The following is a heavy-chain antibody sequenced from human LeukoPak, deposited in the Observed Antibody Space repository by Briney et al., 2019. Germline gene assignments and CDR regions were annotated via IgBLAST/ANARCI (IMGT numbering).Heavy chain of an antibody. Sequence: PSETLSLTCTVSGGSISSYYWSRIRQPAGKGLEWIGRICTSGSTNYNPSLKSRVTMSVDTSKNQFSLKLSSVTAADTAVYYCARDSYYDSSGYYHAFDIWGQGTMVTVSS. CDR1: GGSISSYY. V-gene: IGHV4-4*07. CDR2: ICTSGST. CDR3: ARDSYYDSSGYYHAFDI. J-gene: IGHJ3*02. D-gene: IGHD3-22*01.